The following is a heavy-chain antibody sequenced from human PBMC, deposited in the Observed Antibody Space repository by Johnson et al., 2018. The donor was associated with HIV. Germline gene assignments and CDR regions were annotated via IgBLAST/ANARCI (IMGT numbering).Heavy chain of an antibody. CDR3: ARERSPSGYDNHDAFDI. CDR2: INWNGGSR. D-gene: IGHD3-3*01. J-gene: IGHJ3*02. V-gene: IGHV3-20*04. CDR1: GFNFDDYG. Sequence: VQLVESGGGVVRPGGSLRLSCAASGFNFDDYGMSWVRQAPGKGVEWVCGINWNGGSRGYADSVKGRFSISRDNAKNSLYLQMNSLRVEDTALYYCARERSPSGYDNHDAFDIWGQGTMVTVSS.